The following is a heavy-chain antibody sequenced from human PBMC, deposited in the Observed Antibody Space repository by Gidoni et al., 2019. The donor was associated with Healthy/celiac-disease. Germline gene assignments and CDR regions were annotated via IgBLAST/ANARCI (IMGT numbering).Heavy chain of an antibody. CDR2: IYSGGST. Sequence: EVQLVETGGGLIQPGGSLRLSCAAYGFTVSSNYMSWVRQAPGKGLECVSVIYSGGSTYYADSVKGRFTISRDNSKNTLYLQMNSLRAEDTAVYYCARDLGEPDAFDIWGQGTMVTVSS. J-gene: IGHJ3*02. CDR3: ARDLGEPDAFDI. V-gene: IGHV3-53*02. CDR1: GFTVSSNY.